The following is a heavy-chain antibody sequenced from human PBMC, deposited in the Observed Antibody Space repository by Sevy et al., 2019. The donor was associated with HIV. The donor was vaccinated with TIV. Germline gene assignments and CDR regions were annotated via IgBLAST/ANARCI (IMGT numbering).Heavy chain of an antibody. J-gene: IGHJ1*01. CDR3: AGGPPLGYFQH. V-gene: IGHV1-69*06. Sequence: ASVKVSCKASGGTFSSYAISWVRQAPGQGLEWMGGIIPIFGTANYAQKFQGRVTITADKSTSTAYMELSSLRSEDTAVYYCAGGPPLGYFQHWGQGTLVTVSS. CDR1: GGTFSSYA. CDR2: IIPIFGTA. D-gene: IGHD3-16*01.